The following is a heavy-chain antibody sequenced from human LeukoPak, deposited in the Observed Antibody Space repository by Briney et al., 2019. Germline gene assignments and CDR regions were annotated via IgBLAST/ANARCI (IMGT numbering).Heavy chain of an antibody. V-gene: IGHV3-7*01. CDR3: AREEGGKLGIDYYFDY. CDR1: GFTFNNYW. J-gene: IGHJ4*02. Sequence: GGSLRLSCVASGFTFNNYWMDWVRQAPGKGLEWVASIKPDGSQKDYVDSVKGRFTISRDNARNSLYLQMNSLRAEDTAVYYCAREEGGKLGIDYYFDYWGQGTLVTVSS. D-gene: IGHD7-27*01. CDR2: IKPDGSQK.